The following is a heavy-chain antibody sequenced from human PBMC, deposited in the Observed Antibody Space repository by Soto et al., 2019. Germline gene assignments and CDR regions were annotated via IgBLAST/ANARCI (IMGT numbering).Heavy chain of an antibody. D-gene: IGHD3-16*01. Sequence: SETLSLTWPFSVGSISSGGYYLSCIRQRPVKGREWIGYIYYSGSTYYNPSLKSRVTISVDTSKNQFSLKLSSVTAADTAVYYCARDGGHGGTGRHYYYGMEVWGQGTTVTVSS. J-gene: IGHJ6*02. CDR1: VGSISSGGYY. CDR3: ARDGGHGGTGRHYYYGMEV. V-gene: IGHV4-31*02. CDR2: IYYSGST.